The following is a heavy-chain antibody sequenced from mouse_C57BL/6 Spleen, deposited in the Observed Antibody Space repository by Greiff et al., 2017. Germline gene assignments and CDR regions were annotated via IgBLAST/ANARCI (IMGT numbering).Heavy chain of an antibody. J-gene: IGHJ3*01. D-gene: IGHD1-1*01. V-gene: IGHV5-12*01. CDR2: ISNGGGST. CDR3: ARVITTVVEGFAY. CDR1: GFTFSDYY. Sequence: EVQGVESGGGLVQPGGSLKLSCAASGFTFSDYYMYWVRQTPEKRLEWVAYISNGGGSTYYPDTVKGRFTISRDNAKNTLYLQMSRLKSEDTAMYYCARVITTVVEGFAYWGQGTLVTVSA.